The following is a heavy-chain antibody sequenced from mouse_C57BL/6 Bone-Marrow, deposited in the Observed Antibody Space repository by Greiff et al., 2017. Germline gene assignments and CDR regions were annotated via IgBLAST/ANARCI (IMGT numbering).Heavy chain of an antibody. D-gene: IGHD2-4*01. CDR1: GYTFTSYW. CDR3: ARRVDYGYYFDY. CDR2: IDPSDSYT. V-gene: IGHV1-59*01. Sequence: VQLKESGAELVRPGTSVKLSCKASGYTFTSYWMHWVKQRPGQGLEWIGVIDPSDSYTNYNQKFKGKATLTVDTSSSTAYMQLSSLTSEDSAVYYCARRVDYGYYFDYWGKGTTLTVSS. J-gene: IGHJ2*01.